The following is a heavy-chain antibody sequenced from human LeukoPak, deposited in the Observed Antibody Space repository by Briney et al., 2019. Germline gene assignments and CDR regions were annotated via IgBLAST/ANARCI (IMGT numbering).Heavy chain of an antibody. CDR2: INDRAIT. CDR1: GGSFSGYD. CDR3: ARSYDFWSGYYFDS. V-gene: IGHV4-34*01. Sequence: SETLSLTCAVYGGSFSGYDWTWIRQSPGKGLEWSGEINDRAITNYNPSLKSRVTISVDTSKSQFSLNLSSVTAADTAVYYCARSYDFWSGYYFDSWGQGTLVTVSS. D-gene: IGHD3-3*01. J-gene: IGHJ4*02.